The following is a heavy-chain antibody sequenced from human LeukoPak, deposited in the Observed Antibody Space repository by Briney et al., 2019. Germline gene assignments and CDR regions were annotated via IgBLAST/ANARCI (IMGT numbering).Heavy chain of an antibody. CDR2: ISSSSSTI. D-gene: IGHD6-13*01. V-gene: IGHV3-48*01. CDR1: GFTFSSYS. CDR3: ARDQQLVYFQH. J-gene: IGHJ1*01. Sequence: YPGGSLRLSCVASGFTFSSYSMNWVRQAPGKGLEWFSYISSSSSTIYYADSVKGRFTIFRDNAANSLYLQMNSLRAEDTAVYYCARDQQLVYFQHWGQGTLVTVSS.